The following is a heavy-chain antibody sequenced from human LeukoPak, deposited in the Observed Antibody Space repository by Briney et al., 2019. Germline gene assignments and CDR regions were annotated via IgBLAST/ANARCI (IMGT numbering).Heavy chain of an antibody. CDR2: IIPIFGTA. D-gene: IGHD6-6*01. V-gene: IGHV1-69*05. CDR3: ARDLFGGSSSGFDY. J-gene: IGHJ4*02. Sequence: GSSVKVSFKASGGTFSSYAISWVRPAPGQGLEWMGRIIPIFGTANYAQKFQGRVTITTDESTSTAYMELSSLRSEDTAVYYCARDLFGGSSSGFDYWGQGTLVTVSS. CDR1: GGTFSSYA.